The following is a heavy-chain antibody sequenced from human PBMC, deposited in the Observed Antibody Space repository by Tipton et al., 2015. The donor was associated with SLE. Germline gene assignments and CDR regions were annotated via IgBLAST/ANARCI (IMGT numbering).Heavy chain of an antibody. V-gene: IGHV4-61*02. J-gene: IGHJ6*03. D-gene: IGHD6-13*01. Sequence: TLSLTCTVSGGSISSGSYYLSWIWQPAGKGLEWIGRIYTSGSTNYNPSLKSRVTISVDTSKDQFSLKLSSVTAADTAVYYCARAIAYQQLAPMDVWGKGSTVTVSS. CDR2: IYTSGST. CDR3: ARAIAYQQLAPMDV. CDR1: GGSISSGSYY.